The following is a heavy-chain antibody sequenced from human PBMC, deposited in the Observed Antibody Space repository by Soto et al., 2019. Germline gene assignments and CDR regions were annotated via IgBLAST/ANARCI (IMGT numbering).Heavy chain of an antibody. V-gene: IGHV1-46*01. CDR3: AREYIVVVPAAHDKIDYYYGMDV. J-gene: IGHJ6*02. CDR1: GYTFTSYY. D-gene: IGHD2-2*01. Sequence: GASVKVSCKASGYTFTSYYMHWVRQAPGQGLEWMGIINPSGGSTSYAQEFQGRVTMTRDTSTSTVYMELSSLRSEDTAVYYCAREYIVVVPAAHDKIDYYYGMDVWGQGTTVTVSS. CDR2: INPSGGST.